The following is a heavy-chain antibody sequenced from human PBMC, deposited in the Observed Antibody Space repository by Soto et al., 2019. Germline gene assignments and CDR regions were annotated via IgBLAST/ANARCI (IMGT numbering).Heavy chain of an antibody. V-gene: IGHV1-2*04. D-gene: IGHD2-21*02. J-gene: IGHJ6*02. CDR3: ARGSASPIVVVTALPEGYYGMDV. Sequence: ASVKVSCKASGYTFTGYYMHWVRQAPGQGLEWMGWINPNSGGTKYAQKFQGWVSMTRDKSISTAYMELSRLRSDDTAVYYCARGSASPIVVVTALPEGYYGMDVWGQGTTVTVSS. CDR1: GYTFTGYY. CDR2: INPNSGGT.